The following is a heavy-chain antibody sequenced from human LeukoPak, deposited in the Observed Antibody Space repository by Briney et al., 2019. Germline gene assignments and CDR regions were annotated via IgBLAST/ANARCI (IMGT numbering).Heavy chain of an antibody. Sequence: GGSLRLSCAASGFTFSSYSMNWVRQAPGKGLEWVSSISSSSSYIYYADSVKGRFTISRDNAKNSLYLQMHSLRAEDTAVYYCAREICSSTSCYVSRWFDPWGQGTLVTVSS. CDR1: GFTFSSYS. J-gene: IGHJ5*02. D-gene: IGHD2-2*01. V-gene: IGHV3-21*01. CDR2: ISSSSSYI. CDR3: AREICSSTSCYVSRWFDP.